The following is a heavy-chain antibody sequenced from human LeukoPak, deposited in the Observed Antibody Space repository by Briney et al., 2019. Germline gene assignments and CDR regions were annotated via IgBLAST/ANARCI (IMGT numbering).Heavy chain of an antibody. J-gene: IGHJ4*02. CDR3: ARGRRGLRFIEYYFDY. D-gene: IGHD5-12*01. CDR2: IYYSGST. Sequence: PSETLSLTCTVSGGSVSSGSYYWSWIRQPPGKGLEWIGYIYYSGSTNYNPSLKSRVTISVDTSKNQFSLKLSSVTAADTAVYYCARGRRGLRFIEYYFDYWGQGTLVTVSS. V-gene: IGHV4-61*01. CDR1: GGSVSSGSYY.